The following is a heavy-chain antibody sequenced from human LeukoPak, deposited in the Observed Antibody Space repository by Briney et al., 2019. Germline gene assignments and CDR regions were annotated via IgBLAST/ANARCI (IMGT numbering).Heavy chain of an antibody. D-gene: IGHD6-13*01. Sequence: GGSLRLSCTASGLTFSDSWMHWVRQAPGKGLVWVSSIRSTGDSTFYADSVKGRFTISRDNSKNTVYLLMNSLRTEDTAVYYCAGARRAAQQQYYYYYMDVWGKGTTVTVSS. J-gene: IGHJ6*03. CDR2: IRSTGDST. V-gene: IGHV3-23*01. CDR1: GLTFSDSW. CDR3: AGARRAAQQQYYYYYMDV.